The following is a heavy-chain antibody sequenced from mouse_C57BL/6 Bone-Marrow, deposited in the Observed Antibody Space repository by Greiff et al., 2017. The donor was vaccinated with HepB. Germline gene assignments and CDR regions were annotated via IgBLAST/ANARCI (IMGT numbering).Heavy chain of an antibody. J-gene: IGHJ4*01. V-gene: IGHV1-5*01. CDR3: TPAYYSNYAMDY. Sequence: EVQLQQSGTVLARPGASVKMSCKTSGYTFTSYWMHWVKQRPGQGLEWIGAIYPGNSDTNYNQKFKGKAKLTAVTSASTAYMGLSSLTNEDSAVYYCTPAYYSNYAMDYWGQGTSVTVSS. CDR1: GYTFTSYW. CDR2: IYPGNSDT. D-gene: IGHD2-5*01.